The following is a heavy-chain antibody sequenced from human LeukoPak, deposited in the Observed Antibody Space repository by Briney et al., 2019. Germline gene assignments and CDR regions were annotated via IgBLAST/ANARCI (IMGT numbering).Heavy chain of an antibody. V-gene: IGHV3-7*01. J-gene: IGHJ4*02. CDR3: ARASSETDIDY. Sequence: GGSLRLSCVASGFSFSRYWMSWVRQAPGKGLEWVANIKEDGSEQYYADSLKGRFTISRDNVKNSLYLHINSLRAEDTAVYYCARASSETDIDYWGQGTLVTVSS. CDR2: IKEDGSEQ. D-gene: IGHD6-6*01. CDR1: GFSFSRYW.